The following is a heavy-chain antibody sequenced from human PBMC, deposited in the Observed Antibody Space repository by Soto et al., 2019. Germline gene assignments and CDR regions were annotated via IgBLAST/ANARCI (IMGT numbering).Heavy chain of an antibody. V-gene: IGHV4-34*01. J-gene: IGHJ3*02. D-gene: IGHD3-9*01. CDR1: GGSFSGYY. Sequence: NPSETLSLTCAVYGGSFSGYYWSWIRQPPGKGLEWIGEINHSGSTNYNPSLKSRVTISVDTSKNQFSLKLSSVTAADTAVYYCARGRRVLRYFDWLPRGCAFDIWGQGTMVTVSS. CDR3: ARGRRVLRYFDWLPRGCAFDI. CDR2: INHSGST.